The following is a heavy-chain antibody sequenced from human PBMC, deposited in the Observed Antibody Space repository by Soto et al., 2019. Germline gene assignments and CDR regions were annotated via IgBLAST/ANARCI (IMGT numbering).Heavy chain of an antibody. CDR2: ISSSSSTI. J-gene: IGHJ6*02. V-gene: IGHV3-48*01. CDR3: ARDFSSGWYFGMDV. Sequence: PGGSLRLSCAASGFTFSSYSMNWVRQAPGKGLEWVSYISSSSSTIYYADSVKGRFTISRDNAKNSLYLQMNSLRAEDTAVYYCARDFSSGWYFGMDVWGQGTTVTVSS. CDR1: GFTFSSYS. D-gene: IGHD6-19*01.